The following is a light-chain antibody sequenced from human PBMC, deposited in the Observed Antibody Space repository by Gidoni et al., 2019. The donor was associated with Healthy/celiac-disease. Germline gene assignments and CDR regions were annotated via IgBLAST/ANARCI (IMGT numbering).Light chain of an antibody. Sequence: IQMTHSPSSLSASVGDRVTITCRASQSISSYLNWYQQKPGKAPKLLIYAASSLQSGVPSRFSGSGSGTDFTLTISSLQPEDFATYYCQQSYSTTHSLTFGGGTKVEIK. CDR3: QQSYSTTHSLT. CDR2: AAS. J-gene: IGKJ4*01. V-gene: IGKV1-39*01. CDR1: QSISSY.